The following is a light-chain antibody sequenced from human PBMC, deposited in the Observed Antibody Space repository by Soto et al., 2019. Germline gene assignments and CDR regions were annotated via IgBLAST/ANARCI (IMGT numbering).Light chain of an antibody. J-gene: IGKJ1*01. Sequence: EIVLTQSPGTLSLSPGERATLSCRASQTISSSYLAWYQQKPGQAPRLLMYGISRRATGIPDRFSGIGSGKDFTRTIARLEPEDFAVYYCQQYVTSSPLTFGQGTKVEIK. CDR3: QQYVTSSPLT. CDR2: GIS. CDR1: QTISSSY. V-gene: IGKV3-20*01.